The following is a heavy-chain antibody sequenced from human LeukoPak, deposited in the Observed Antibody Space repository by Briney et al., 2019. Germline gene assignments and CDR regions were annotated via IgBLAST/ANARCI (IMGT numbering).Heavy chain of an antibody. D-gene: IGHD2-15*01. CDR3: TASDHLYCSSSSCHFDY. CDR1: GLSFGDYG. J-gene: IGHJ4*02. Sequence: GGSLRLSCTVSGLSFGDYGMSWVRQAPGKGLEWVSFIQSKTYGEGTMYAASVRGRFTISRDDSRSTAYLQMNSLKTEDTAVYYCTASDHLYCSSSSCHFDYWGQGTLVTVSS. CDR2: IQSKTYGEGT. V-gene: IGHV3-49*04.